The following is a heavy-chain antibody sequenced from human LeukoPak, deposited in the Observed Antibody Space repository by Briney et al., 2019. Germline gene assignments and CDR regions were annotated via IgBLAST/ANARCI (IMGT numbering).Heavy chain of an antibody. CDR2: INPQSGAT. CDR1: GYTFSGFN. Sequence: GASVKVSCKASGYTFSGFNIHWVRQAPGQGLEWMAWINPQSGATNYAQKFQGRVTMTRDMSNYTVYMEVTCLRSDDTAVYYCARGGDDSGLYFAYWGQGTLVTVSS. J-gene: IGHJ4*02. CDR3: ARGGDDSGLYFAY. V-gene: IGHV1-2*02. D-gene: IGHD3-22*01.